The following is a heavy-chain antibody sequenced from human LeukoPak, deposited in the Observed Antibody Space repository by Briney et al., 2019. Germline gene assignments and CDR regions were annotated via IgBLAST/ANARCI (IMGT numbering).Heavy chain of an antibody. CDR2: INHSGST. D-gene: IGHD2-2*01. J-gene: IGHJ6*03. CDR1: GGSISSSSYY. V-gene: IGHV4-39*01. Sequence: SETLSLTCTVSGGSISSSSYYWSWIRQPPGKGLEWIGEINHSGSTNCNPSLKSRVTISVDTSKNQSSLKLSSVTAADTAVYYCARHGAGYCSSSSCSYYYYYMDVWGKGTTVTISS. CDR3: ARHGAGYCSSSSCSYYYYYMDV.